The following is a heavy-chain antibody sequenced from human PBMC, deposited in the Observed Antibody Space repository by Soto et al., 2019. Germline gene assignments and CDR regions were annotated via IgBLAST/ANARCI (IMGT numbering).Heavy chain of an antibody. Sequence: GASVKVSCKASGGTFSSYAISWVRQAPGQGLEWMGGIIPIFGTANYAQKFQGRVTITADESTSTAYMELSSLRSEDTAVYYCAANYDFWSGYPTDKPTFDYWGQGTLVTVSS. CDR1: GGTFSSYA. J-gene: IGHJ4*02. V-gene: IGHV1-69*13. CDR3: AANYDFWSGYPTDKPTFDY. CDR2: IIPIFGTA. D-gene: IGHD3-3*01.